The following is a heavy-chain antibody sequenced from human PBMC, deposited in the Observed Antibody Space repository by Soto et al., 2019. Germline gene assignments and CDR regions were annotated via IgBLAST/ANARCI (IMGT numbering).Heavy chain of an antibody. V-gene: IGHV1-46*01. CDR2: INPSGGST. Sequence: QVQLVQSGAEVKKPGASVKLSCKASGYTFTSYYLHWVRQAPGQGLEWMGTINPSGGSTNYAQKFQARVTMTRHTSTSTVYLYLNSLRSADTAVYYCARGNYYGSGHYFDYWGQGTLATVSS. CDR3: ARGNYYGSGHYFDY. CDR1: GYTFTSYY. J-gene: IGHJ4*02. D-gene: IGHD3-10*01.